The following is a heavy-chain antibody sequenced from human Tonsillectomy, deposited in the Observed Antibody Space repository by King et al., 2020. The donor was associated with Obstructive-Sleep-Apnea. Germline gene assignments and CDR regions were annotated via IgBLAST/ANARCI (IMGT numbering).Heavy chain of an antibody. J-gene: IGHJ4*02. CDR1: GFTFDDYA. CDR3: AKVLVDTAMSGYFDY. CDR2: ISWNSGSI. D-gene: IGHD5-18*01. Sequence: VQLVESGGGLVQPGRSLRLSCAASGFTFDDYAMHWVRQAPGKGLEWVSGISWNSGSIGYADSVKGRFTISRDNAKNSLYLQMNSLRAEDTALYYCAKVLVDTAMSGYFDYWGQGTLVTVSS. V-gene: IGHV3-9*01.